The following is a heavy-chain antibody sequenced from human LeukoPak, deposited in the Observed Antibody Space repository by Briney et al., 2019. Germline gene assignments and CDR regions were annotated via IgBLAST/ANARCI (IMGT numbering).Heavy chain of an antibody. V-gene: IGHV4-59*12. J-gene: IGHJ6*03. CDR3: ARGGGRKFFGGVAYYYYMDV. Sequence: SETLSLTCTVSGGSISDYYWSWIRQSPGKGLEWIAYIYKSVNTNYSPSLKSRLTISVDSSKNQFSLKLSSVTAADTAVYYCARGGGRKFFGGVAYYYYMDVWGKGTTVAVSS. D-gene: IGHD3-16*01. CDR2: IYKSVNT. CDR1: GGSISDYY.